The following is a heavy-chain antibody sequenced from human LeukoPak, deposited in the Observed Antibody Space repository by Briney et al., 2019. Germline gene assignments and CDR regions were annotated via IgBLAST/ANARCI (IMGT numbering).Heavy chain of an antibody. V-gene: IGHV4-4*07. CDR3: ARDSGVVAATTTFDP. D-gene: IGHD2-15*01. CDR1: GGSISSYY. J-gene: IGHJ5*02. CDR2: IYTSGST. Sequence: SETLSLTCTVSGGSISSYYWSWIRRPAGKGLEWIGRIYTSGSTNYNPSLKSRVTMSVDTSKNQFSLKLSSVTAADTAVYYCARDSGVVAATTTFDPWGQGTLVTVSS.